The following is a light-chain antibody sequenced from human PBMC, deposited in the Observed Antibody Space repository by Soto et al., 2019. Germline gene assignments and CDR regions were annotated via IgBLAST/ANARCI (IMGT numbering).Light chain of an antibody. Sequence: TLSCRAAQGVTTNFAWYQQKSGQSPRLLIYDVSNRATGVPARFSGSGSETDFTLTISGLRSEDSAVYFCQQYNNWPFSFGQGTRLEIK. CDR2: DVS. CDR1: QGVTTN. V-gene: IGKV3-15*01. CDR3: QQYNNWPFS. J-gene: IGKJ5*01.